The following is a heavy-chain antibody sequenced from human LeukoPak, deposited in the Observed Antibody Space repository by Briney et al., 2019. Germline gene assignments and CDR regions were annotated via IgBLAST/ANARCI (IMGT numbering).Heavy chain of an antibody. D-gene: IGHD6-19*01. V-gene: IGHV3-30*18. Sequence: GGSLRLSCAASGFPFSDTWMSWVRQAPGKGLEWAAVISYDGSTKYYADSVKGRFTISRDNSKNTLYLQMNSLRAEDTAIYYCAKEVSSGFIDYWGQGTLVTVSS. CDR1: GFPFSDTW. CDR3: AKEVSSGFIDY. J-gene: IGHJ4*02. CDR2: ISYDGSTK.